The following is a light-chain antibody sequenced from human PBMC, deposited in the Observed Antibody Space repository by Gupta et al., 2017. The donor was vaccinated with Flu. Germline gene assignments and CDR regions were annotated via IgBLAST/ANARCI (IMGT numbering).Light chain of an antibody. CDR1: SSNIGSNT. CDR3: AVWDDSLNGPV. Sequence: SLLTQPPSASGPPGQRVTISCSGSSSNIGSNTVDWYQQLPGTAPKLLIYSNNQRPSGVPDRFSGSKSGTSASLAVSGLQSEDEADYYCAVWDDSLNGPVFGGGTKLTVL. CDR2: SNN. J-gene: IGLJ3*02. V-gene: IGLV1-44*01.